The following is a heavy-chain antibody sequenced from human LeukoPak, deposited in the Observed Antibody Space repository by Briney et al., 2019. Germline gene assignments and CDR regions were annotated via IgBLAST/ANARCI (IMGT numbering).Heavy chain of an antibody. CDR3: ARETGTVVTPFDI. D-gene: IGHD3-22*01. CDR2: IYYSGST. CDR1: GGSISSYY. J-gene: IGHJ3*02. V-gene: IGHV4-59*01. Sequence: SETLSLTCTVSGGSISSYYWSWIRQPPGKGLEWIGYIYYSGSTNYNPSLKSRVTISVDTSKNQFSLKLSSVTAADTAVYYCARETGTVVTPFDIWGQGTMVTVSS.